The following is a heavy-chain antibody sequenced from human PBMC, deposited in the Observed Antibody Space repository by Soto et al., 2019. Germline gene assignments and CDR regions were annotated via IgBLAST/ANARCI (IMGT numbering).Heavy chain of an antibody. Sequence: GESLKISCKGSGYSFTSYWIGWVRQMPGKGLEWMGIIYLGDSDARYSPSVQGQVTISADKSISTAYLQWSSLKASDTAMYYCAHSSRSYYFDYWGQGTLVTVSS. V-gene: IGHV5-51*01. CDR3: AHSSRSYYFDY. J-gene: IGHJ4*02. CDR1: GYSFTSYW. CDR2: IYLGDSDA. D-gene: IGHD5-18*01.